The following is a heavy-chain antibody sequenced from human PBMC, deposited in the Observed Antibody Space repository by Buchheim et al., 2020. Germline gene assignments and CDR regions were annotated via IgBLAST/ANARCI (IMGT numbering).Heavy chain of an antibody. J-gene: IGHJ2*01. Sequence: EVQLVESGGGLVQPGGSLRLSCAASGFTFSSYSMNWVRQAPGKGLEWVSYIRSSSTIYYADAVKGRFTISRDNAKNSLDLQMNSLRAEDTAVYYCAREGYFDLWGRGTL. CDR2: IRSSSTI. V-gene: IGHV3-48*01. CDR3: AREGYFDL. CDR1: GFTFSSYS.